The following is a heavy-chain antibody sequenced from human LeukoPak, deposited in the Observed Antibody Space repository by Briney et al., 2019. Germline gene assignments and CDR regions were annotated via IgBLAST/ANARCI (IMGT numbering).Heavy chain of an antibody. CDR3: ARDLTSSGSN. CDR2: ISSSSSYI. CDR1: GFTFGSYS. Sequence: GGSLRLSRAASGFTFGSYSMNWVRQAPGKGLEWVSSISSSSSYIYYADSVKGRFTISRDNAKNSLYLQMNSLRAEDTAVYYCARDLTSSGSNWGQGTLVTVSS. D-gene: IGHD6-19*01. V-gene: IGHV3-21*01. J-gene: IGHJ4*02.